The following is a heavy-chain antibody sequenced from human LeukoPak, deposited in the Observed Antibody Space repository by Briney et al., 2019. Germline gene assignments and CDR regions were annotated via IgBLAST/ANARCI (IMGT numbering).Heavy chain of an antibody. CDR1: GGSMSHH. V-gene: IGHV4-59*11. Sequence: PSETLSLTCTVSGGSMSHHWSWIRQSPGKGLEGIGYISHAASTNYNPSLKSRVTLSIDTSKRQLSFQLTSVTAADTAVYYCARHSGSYLYYRMDVWGQGTTVTVSS. D-gene: IGHD1-26*01. CDR3: ARHSGSYLYYRMDV. CDR2: ISHAAST. J-gene: IGHJ6*02.